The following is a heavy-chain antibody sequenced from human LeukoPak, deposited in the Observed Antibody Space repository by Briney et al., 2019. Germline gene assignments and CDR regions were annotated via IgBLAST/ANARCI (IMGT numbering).Heavy chain of an antibody. CDR2: IIDSGDIT. Sequence: GGSLRLSCEASGFTFSSYAMSWVRQAPGKGLEWGSGIIDSGDITYYANSVKGRFTISRDNSKNTLYLQMNSLRAEDTAVYYCAKLGGQEVYNHYVGVWGKGTTVAVSS. J-gene: IGHJ6*03. CDR1: GFTFSSYA. CDR3: AKLGGQEVYNHYVGV. D-gene: IGHD3-16*01. V-gene: IGHV3-23*01.